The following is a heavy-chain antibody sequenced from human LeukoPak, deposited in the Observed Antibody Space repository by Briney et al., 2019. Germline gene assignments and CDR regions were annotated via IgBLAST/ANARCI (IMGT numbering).Heavy chain of an antibody. CDR3: ARATYYYDSSGYLGPLPLDY. CDR2: IYYSGST. CDR1: GGSFSSYY. Sequence: SETLSLTCTVSGGSFSSYYWSWIRQPPGKGLGWIGYIYYSGSTNYNPSLKSRVTISVDTSKNQFSLKLSSVTAADTAVYYCARATYYYDSSGYLGPLPLDYWGQGTLVTVSS. V-gene: IGHV4-59*01. J-gene: IGHJ4*02. D-gene: IGHD3-22*01.